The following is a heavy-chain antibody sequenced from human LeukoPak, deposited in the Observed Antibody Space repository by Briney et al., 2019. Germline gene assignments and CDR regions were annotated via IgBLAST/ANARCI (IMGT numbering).Heavy chain of an antibody. V-gene: IGHV6-1*01. Sequence: SQTLSLTCAISGDSVSSNSAAWNWIRQFPSRGLEWLGRTYYRSKWYNDYAVSVKSRITINPDTSKNQFSLQLNSVTPEDTAVYYCARDHGLQQLVLGYWGQGTLVTVSS. CDR2: TYYRSKWYN. J-gene: IGHJ4*02. CDR1: GDSVSSNSAA. D-gene: IGHD6-13*01. CDR3: ARDHGLQQLVLGY.